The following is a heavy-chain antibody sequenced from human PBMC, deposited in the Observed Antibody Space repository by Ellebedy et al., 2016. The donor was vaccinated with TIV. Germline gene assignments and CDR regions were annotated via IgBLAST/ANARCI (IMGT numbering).Heavy chain of an antibody. CDR1: GSPFSTHT. Sequence: PGGSLRLSCAVSGSPFSTHTMSWVRQAPGKGLEWASIISYSGDTTFYADSVKGRFTISRDNSKNTLYLQMNSLRAEDTASYYCAGGGPDYTYGFIGAWGQGTLVTVSS. V-gene: IGHV3-23*01. D-gene: IGHD5-18*01. J-gene: IGHJ5*02. CDR3: AGGGPDYTYGFIGA. CDR2: ISYSGDTT.